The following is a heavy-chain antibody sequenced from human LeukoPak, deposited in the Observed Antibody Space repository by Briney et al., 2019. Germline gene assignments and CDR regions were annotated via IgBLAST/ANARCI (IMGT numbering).Heavy chain of an antibody. CDR2: INHSGST. Sequence: SETLSLTCAVYGGSFSGYYWSWIRQPPGKGLEWIGEINHSGSTNYNPSLKSRVTISVDTSKNQFSLKLNSVTAADTAVYYCATYGSGSYRFDPWGQGTLVTVSS. CDR3: ATYGSGSYRFDP. V-gene: IGHV4-34*01. D-gene: IGHD3-10*01. J-gene: IGHJ5*02. CDR1: GGSFSGYY.